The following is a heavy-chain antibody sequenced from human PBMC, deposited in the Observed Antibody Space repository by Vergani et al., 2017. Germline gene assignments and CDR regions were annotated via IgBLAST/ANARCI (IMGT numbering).Heavy chain of an antibody. CDR2: IYYSGST. CDR1: GGSINTFY. D-gene: IGHD5-12*01. V-gene: IGHV4-59*01. J-gene: IGHJ4*02. CDR3: ARTRRRSGYDSDFDY. Sequence: QVQLQESGPGLVKPSETLSLTCTVSGGSINTFYWSWIRKPPGKGLDWIGYIYYSGSTNYNPSLKRRVTMSVDTSQNQFSLKLSSVTAADTAVYYCARTRRRSGYDSDFDYWGQGTLVTVSS.